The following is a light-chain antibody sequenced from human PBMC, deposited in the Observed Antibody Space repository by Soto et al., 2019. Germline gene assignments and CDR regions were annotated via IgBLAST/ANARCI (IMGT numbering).Light chain of an antibody. J-gene: IGKJ1*01. Sequence: DIVLTQTPLSSPVTLGQPASISCRSSQSLVHSDGSTYLTWLHQRPGQPPRLLIYKTSNRFSGVPARFSGSGAGTDFTLKISRVEAEDVGVYYCMQITQFPWTFGQGTRVEIK. V-gene: IGKV2-24*01. CDR2: KTS. CDR3: MQITQFPWT. CDR1: QSLVHSDGSTY.